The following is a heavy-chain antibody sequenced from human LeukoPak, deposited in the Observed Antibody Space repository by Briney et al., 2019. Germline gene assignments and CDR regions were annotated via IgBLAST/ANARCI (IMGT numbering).Heavy chain of an antibody. CDR2: IYYSGST. D-gene: IGHD4-17*01. J-gene: IGHJ4*02. V-gene: IGHV4-59*01. CDR1: GGSISSYY. CDR3: ASLTTVTTFDY. Sequence: RLETLSLTCTVSGGSISSYYWSWIRQPPGKGLEWIGYIYYSGSTNYNPSLKSRVTISVDTSKNQFSLKLSSVTAADTAVYYCASLTTVTTFDYWGQGTLVTVSS.